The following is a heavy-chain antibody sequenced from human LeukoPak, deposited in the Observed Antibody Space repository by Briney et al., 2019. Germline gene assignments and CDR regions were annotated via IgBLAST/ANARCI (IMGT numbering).Heavy chain of an antibody. Sequence: GGSLRLSCAASGFTVSSNYMSWVRQAPGKGLEWVSVIYSGGSTYYADSVKGRFTISRDNSKNTLYLQMDSLRAEDTAVYYCARATGVDVRFDYWGQGTLVTVSS. CDR3: ARATGVDVRFDY. V-gene: IGHV3-53*01. D-gene: IGHD3-10*01. J-gene: IGHJ4*02. CDR2: IYSGGST. CDR1: GFTVSSNY.